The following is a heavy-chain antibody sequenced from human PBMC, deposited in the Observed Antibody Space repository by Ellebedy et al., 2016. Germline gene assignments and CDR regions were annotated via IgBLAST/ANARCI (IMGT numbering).Heavy chain of an antibody. D-gene: IGHD3-22*01. Sequence: SETLSLTXTVSGGSIRSSYYYWGWIRQPPGKGLEWIGEINHSGSTNYNPSLKSRVTISVDTSKNQFSLKLSSVTAADTAVYYCARGRGWLPGTFDYWGQGTLVTVSS. V-gene: IGHV4-39*07. CDR3: ARGRGWLPGTFDY. J-gene: IGHJ4*02. CDR1: GGSIRSSYYY. CDR2: INHSGST.